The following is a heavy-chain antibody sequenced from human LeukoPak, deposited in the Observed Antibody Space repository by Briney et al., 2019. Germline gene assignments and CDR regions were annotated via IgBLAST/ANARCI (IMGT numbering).Heavy chain of an antibody. CDR3: ANAERGTTWYSPQFDY. CDR2: IDTSSHYI. Sequence: GGSLRLSCAASGFSFNSHNMNWVRQAPGKGLEWVSFIDTSSHYIYYADSVRGRFTISRDNAKNSLFLEMSSLRAEDTAVYYCANAERGTTWYSPQFDYWGQGTLVTVSS. V-gene: IGHV3-21*01. D-gene: IGHD6-13*01. J-gene: IGHJ4*02. CDR1: GFSFNSHN.